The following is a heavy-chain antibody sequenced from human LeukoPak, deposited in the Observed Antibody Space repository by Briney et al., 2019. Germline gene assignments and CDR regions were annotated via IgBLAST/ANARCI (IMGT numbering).Heavy chain of an antibody. J-gene: IGHJ6*03. V-gene: IGHV4-4*07. CDR2: VYTSGST. CDR3: ARDRHYYDSSGYYYSYYYYYMDV. Sequence: SETPSLTCTVSGGSISSYYWSWIRQPAGKGLEWIGRVYTSGSTNYNPSLKSRVTMSVDTSKNQFSLKLSSVTAADTAVYYCARDRHYYDSSGYYYSYYYYYMDVWGKGTTVTVSS. CDR1: GGSISSYY. D-gene: IGHD3-22*01.